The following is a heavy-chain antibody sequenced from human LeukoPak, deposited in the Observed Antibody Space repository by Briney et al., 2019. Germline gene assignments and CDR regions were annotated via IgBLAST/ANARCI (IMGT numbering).Heavy chain of an antibody. CDR2: IKKTGSET. CDR3: AREDGYCSGGNCYSYFDS. V-gene: IGHV3-7*01. CDR1: GFTFSHFW. Sequence: GGSLRLSCAASGFTFSHFWMSWVRQAPGKGLEWVAYIKKTGSETYYVDSVKGRFTITRDNTRNSLFLQMYSLRAENTAVYFCAREDGYCSGGNCYSYFDSWGQGTLVTVSS. D-gene: IGHD2-15*01. J-gene: IGHJ4*02.